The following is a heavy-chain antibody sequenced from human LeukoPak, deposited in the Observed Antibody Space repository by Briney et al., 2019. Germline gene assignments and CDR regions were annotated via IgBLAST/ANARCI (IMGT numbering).Heavy chain of an antibody. CDR2: ISAYNGNT. CDR1: GYTFTSYG. D-gene: IGHD3-10*01. Sequence: ASVKVSCKASGYTFTSYGISWVRQAPGQGLEWMGWISAYNGNTNYAQKLQGRVTVTTDTSTSTAYMELRSLRSDDTAVYYCARGSIGPVGLWFGELPYYYYGMDVWGQGTTVTVSS. V-gene: IGHV1-18*01. CDR3: ARGSIGPVGLWFGELPYYYYGMDV. J-gene: IGHJ6*02.